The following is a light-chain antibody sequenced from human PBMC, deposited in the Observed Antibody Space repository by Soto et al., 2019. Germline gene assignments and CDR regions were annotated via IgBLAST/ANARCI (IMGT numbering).Light chain of an antibody. CDR3: QQSYSTPPRT. CDR1: QSISRW. J-gene: IGKJ1*01. V-gene: IGKV1-39*01. Sequence: DIQMTQSPSTLSASVGDRVTITCRASQSISRWLAWYQQKPGKAPKLLIYAASSLQSGVPSRFSGSGPGTDFTLTISSLQPEDFATYYCQQSYSTPPRTFGQGTKVDIK. CDR2: AAS.